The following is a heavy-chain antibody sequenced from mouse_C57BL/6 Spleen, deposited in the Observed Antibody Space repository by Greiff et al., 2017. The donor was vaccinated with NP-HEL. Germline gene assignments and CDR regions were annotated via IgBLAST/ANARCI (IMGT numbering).Heavy chain of an antibody. CDR2: IYPGDGDT. J-gene: IGHJ2*01. CDR1: GYAFSSSW. Sequence: VQGVESGPELVKPGASVKISCKASGYAFSSSWMNWVKQRPGKGLEWIGRIYPGDGDTNYNGKFKGKATLTADKSSSTAYMQLSSLTSEDSAVYFCALTTVVATVDYWGQGTTLTVSS. D-gene: IGHD1-1*01. CDR3: ALTTVVATVDY. V-gene: IGHV1-82*01.